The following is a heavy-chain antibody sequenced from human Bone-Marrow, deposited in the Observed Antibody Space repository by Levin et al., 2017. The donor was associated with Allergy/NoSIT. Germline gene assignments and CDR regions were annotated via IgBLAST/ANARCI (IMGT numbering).Heavy chain of an antibody. CDR2: THYDGNT. Sequence: GSLRLSCTVSGDSISSYYWSWIRQPPGRGLEWIGYTHYDGNTNYNPSLKSRITISLDTSKNEFSLKLRSVTAADTAVYYCAREYGGDWYFDLWGRGTLVTVSS. V-gene: IGHV4-59*01. CDR3: AREYGGDWYFDL. J-gene: IGHJ2*01. D-gene: IGHD2-21*01. CDR1: GDSISSYY.